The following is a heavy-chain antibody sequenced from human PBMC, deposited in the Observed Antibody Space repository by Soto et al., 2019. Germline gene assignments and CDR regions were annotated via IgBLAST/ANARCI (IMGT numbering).Heavy chain of an antibody. V-gene: IGHV3-9*01. Sequence: GGSLRLSCAASGFTFDDYAMHWVRQAPGKGLEWVSGTSWNSGSIGYADSVKGRFTISRDNAKNSLYLQMNSLRAEDTALYYCAKSPVYYYYYYYMDVWGKGTTVTVSS. CDR1: GFTFDDYA. CDR3: AKSPVYYYYYYYMDV. J-gene: IGHJ6*03. CDR2: TSWNSGSI.